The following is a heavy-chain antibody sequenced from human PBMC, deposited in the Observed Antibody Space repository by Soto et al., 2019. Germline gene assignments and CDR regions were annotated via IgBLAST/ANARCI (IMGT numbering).Heavy chain of an antibody. J-gene: IGHJ4*02. CDR3: ARAPKVSGSAQTRPDF. CDR1: SGSVRSGNYH. Sequence: SETLSLTCTASSGSVRSGNYHWSWIRQPPGKGLEWIGEISPSGTTNYSPSLKSRVSISVDTSKNQFSLNLTSLTAADTAVYYCARAPKVSGSAQTRPDFWGQGSLVTVSS. D-gene: IGHD6-6*01. V-gene: IGHV4-61*01. CDR2: ISPSGTT.